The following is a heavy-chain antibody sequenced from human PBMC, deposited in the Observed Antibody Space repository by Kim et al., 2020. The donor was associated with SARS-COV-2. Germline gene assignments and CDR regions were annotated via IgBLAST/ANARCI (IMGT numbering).Heavy chain of an antibody. Sequence: SETLSLTCTVSGGSISSYYWSWIRQPPGKGLEWIGYIYFRGSTNYNPSLKSRVTISVDTSKNQFSLKLSSVTAADTAAYYCARRGGTGGMLVAFDIWGQG. J-gene: IGHJ3*02. CDR1: GGSISSYY. CDR3: ARRGGTGGMLVAFDI. D-gene: IGHD7-27*01. CDR2: IYFRGST. V-gene: IGHV4-59*08.